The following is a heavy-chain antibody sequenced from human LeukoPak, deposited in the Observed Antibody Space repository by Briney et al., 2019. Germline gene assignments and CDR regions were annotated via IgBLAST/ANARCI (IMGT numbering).Heavy chain of an antibody. Sequence: PGRSLRLSCAASGFTFSSYAMHWVRQAPGKGLEWVSYISSSGSTIYYADSVKGRFTISRDNAKNSVYLQMNSLRAEDTAVYYCARDHGERPAYWGQGTLVTVSS. D-gene: IGHD4-17*01. V-gene: IGHV3-48*03. CDR3: ARDHGERPAY. J-gene: IGHJ4*02. CDR2: ISSSGSTI. CDR1: GFTFSSYA.